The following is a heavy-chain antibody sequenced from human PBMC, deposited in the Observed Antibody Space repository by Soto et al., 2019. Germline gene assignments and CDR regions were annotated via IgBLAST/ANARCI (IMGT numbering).Heavy chain of an antibody. Sequence: SVKVSCKASGGTFSSYAISWVRQAPGQGLEWMGGIIPIFVTANYAQKFQGRVTITADESTSRAYVELSGLRSEDTAVYYCARADHYNWNYYFDYWGQGTLDTVSS. J-gene: IGHJ4*02. D-gene: IGHD1-7*01. V-gene: IGHV1-69*13. CDR2: IIPIFVTA. CDR3: ARADHYNWNYYFDY. CDR1: GGTFSSYA.